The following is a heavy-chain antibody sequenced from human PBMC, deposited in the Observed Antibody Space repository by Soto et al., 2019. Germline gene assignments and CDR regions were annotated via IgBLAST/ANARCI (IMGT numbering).Heavy chain of an antibody. D-gene: IGHD3-16*02. CDR1: GYTFTGYY. CDR2: INPNSGGT. V-gene: IGHV1-2*02. Sequence: ASVKVSCKASGYTFTGYYMHWVRQAPGQGLEWMGWINPNSGGTNYAQKFQGRVTMTRDTSISTAYMELSRPRSDDTAVYYCARVSVPDYYYGMDVWGQGTTVTVSS. J-gene: IGHJ6*02. CDR3: ARVSVPDYYYGMDV.